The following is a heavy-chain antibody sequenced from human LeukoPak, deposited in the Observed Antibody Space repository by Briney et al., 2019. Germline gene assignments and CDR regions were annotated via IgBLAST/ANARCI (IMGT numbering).Heavy chain of an antibody. J-gene: IGHJ4*02. CDR1: GFSFSDYY. CDR2: ISSSGDTI. CDR3: ARARRDGYNYPDY. D-gene: IGHD5-24*01. Sequence: PGGSLRLSCAASGFSFSDYYMSWIRQAPGKGLEWVSYISSSGDTIYFADSVNGRFTMSRDDAKNSLYLRMNSLTAEDTALYYCARARRDGYNYPDYWGQGTPVTVSS. V-gene: IGHV3-11*04.